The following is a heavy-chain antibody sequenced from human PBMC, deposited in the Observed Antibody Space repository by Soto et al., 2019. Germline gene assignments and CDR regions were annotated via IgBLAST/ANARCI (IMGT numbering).Heavy chain of an antibody. CDR3: AKSSPPGTMIVVGIPYYFDY. V-gene: IGHV3-23*01. CDR2: ISGSGGST. CDR1: GFTFSSYA. D-gene: IGHD3-22*01. J-gene: IGHJ4*02. Sequence: EVQLLDSGGGLVQPGGSLRLSCAASGFTFSSYAMSWVRQAPGKGLEWVSAISGSGGSTYYADSVKGRFTISRDNPKNTLYLQMNSLRAEDTAVYYCAKSSPPGTMIVVGIPYYFDYWGQGTLVTVSS.